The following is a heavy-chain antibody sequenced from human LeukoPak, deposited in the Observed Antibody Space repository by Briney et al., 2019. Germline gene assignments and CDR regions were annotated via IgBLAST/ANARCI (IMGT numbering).Heavy chain of an antibody. D-gene: IGHD6-13*01. CDR1: GFTFSSYA. V-gene: IGHV3-23*01. J-gene: IGHJ5*02. CDR2: ISGSGGST. CDR3: AKDPSLPGYSSSWYTPRGSVP. Sequence: PGGSLRLSCAASGFTFSSYAMSWVRQAPGKGLEWVSAISGSGGSTYYADSVKGRFTISRDNSKNTLYLQMNSLRAEDTAVYYCAKDPSLPGYSSSWYTPRGSVPWGQGTLVTVSS.